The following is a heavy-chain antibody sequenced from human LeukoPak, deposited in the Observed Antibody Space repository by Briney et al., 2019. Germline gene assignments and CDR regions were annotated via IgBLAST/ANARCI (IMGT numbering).Heavy chain of an antibody. V-gene: IGHV5-51*01. D-gene: IGHD2-2*01. J-gene: IGHJ4*02. CDR3: ARHGPEIVVIPASIPLDY. Sequence: GESLKISCKGSGYNFSKYWIGWVRQMPGKGLEWMGIIYPGDSNTRYNPSFQGQVTISADKSISTAYLQWSSLKPSDTAMYFCARHGPEIVVIPASIPLDYWGQGTLVTVSS. CDR1: GYNFSKYW. CDR2: IYPGDSNT.